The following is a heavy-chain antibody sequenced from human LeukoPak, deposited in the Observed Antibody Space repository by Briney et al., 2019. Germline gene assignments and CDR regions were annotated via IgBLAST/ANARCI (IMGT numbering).Heavy chain of an antibody. CDR3: AKGAGPMVRGVTTFDY. J-gene: IGHJ4*02. CDR2: ISGSGGST. CDR1: GFTFSSYA. V-gene: IGHV3-23*01. Sequence: PGGSLRLSCAASGFTFSSYAMSWVRQAPGKGLEWGSAISGSGGSTYYADSVKGRFTISRDNSKNTLYLQMNSLRAEDTAVYYCAKGAGPMVRGVTTFDYWGQGTLVTVSS. D-gene: IGHD3-10*01.